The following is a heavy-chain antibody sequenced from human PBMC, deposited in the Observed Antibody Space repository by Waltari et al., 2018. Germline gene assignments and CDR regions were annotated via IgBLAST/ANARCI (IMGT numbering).Heavy chain of an antibody. CDR2: IYYSGST. J-gene: IGHJ4*02. CDR3: ASYEYDYVWGSYRPFDY. Sequence: QLQLQESGPGLVKPSETLSLTCTVSGGSISSSSYYWGWIRQPPGKGLEWIGSIYYSGSTHYNPSLKGGVTISVDTSKNQFALKLSSVTAADTAVYYCASYEYDYVWGSYRPFDYWGQGTLVTVSS. V-gene: IGHV4-39*01. CDR1: GGSISSSSYY. D-gene: IGHD3-16*02.